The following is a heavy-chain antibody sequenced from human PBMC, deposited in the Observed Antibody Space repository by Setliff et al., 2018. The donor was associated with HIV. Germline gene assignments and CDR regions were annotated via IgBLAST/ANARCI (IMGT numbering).Heavy chain of an antibody. CDR3: AKGRYSSGANYYYYYMDV. CDR2: ISGSGGST. D-gene: IGHD6-19*01. J-gene: IGHJ6*03. Sequence: PGGSLRLSCAASGFTFGSYAMSWVRQAPGKGLEWVSAISGSGGSTYYADSVKGRFTISRDNSKNTLYLQMNSLRAEDTAVYYCAKGRYSSGANYYYYYMDVWGKGTTVTVSS. V-gene: IGHV3-23*01. CDR1: GFTFGSYA.